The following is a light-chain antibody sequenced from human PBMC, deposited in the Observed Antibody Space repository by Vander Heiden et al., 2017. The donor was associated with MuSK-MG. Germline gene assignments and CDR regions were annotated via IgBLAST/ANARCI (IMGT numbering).Light chain of an antibody. Sequence: QSVLTQPPSASGTPGQRVTISCSGSSSNIGSYTVNWYQQLPGTAPKLLIYSNDQRPSGVPDRFSGSKSGTSASLAISGRQSEDEADYYCAAWDDSLNALFGGGTRLTVL. V-gene: IGLV1-44*01. J-gene: IGLJ2*01. CDR1: SSNIGSYT. CDR3: AAWDDSLNAL. CDR2: SND.